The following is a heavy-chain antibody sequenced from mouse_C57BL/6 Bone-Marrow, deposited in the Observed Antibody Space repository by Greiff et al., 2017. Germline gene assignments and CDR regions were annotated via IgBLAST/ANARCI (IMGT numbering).Heavy chain of an antibody. CDR1: GFTFSSYA. J-gene: IGHJ4*01. D-gene: IGHD1-1*01. Sequence: EVHLVESGGGLVKPGGSLKLSCAASGFTFSSYAMSWVRQTPEKRLEWVATISDGGSYTYYPDNVKGRFTISRDNAKNNLYLQMSQLKSEDTAMYYCARGDECGSTYYAMDNWGQGTAVTVSA. CDR3: ARGDECGSTYYAMDN. CDR2: ISDGGSYT. V-gene: IGHV5-4*01.